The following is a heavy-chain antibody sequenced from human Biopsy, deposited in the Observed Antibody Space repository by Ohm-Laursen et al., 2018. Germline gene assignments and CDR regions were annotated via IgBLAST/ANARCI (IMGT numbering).Heavy chain of an antibody. CDR1: GFTFGSYA. J-gene: IGHJ2*01. CDR2: IWGDGTNE. CDR3: ERELNSGWYGYFDA. Sequence: SLRLSCAASGFTFGSYAMHWVRQAPGKGLEWVSAIWGDGTNENYADSVKGQFTISRGNSKNTLYLQINNLKLEDTAFYYCERELNSGWYGYFDAWGRGTLVTVSS. V-gene: IGHV3-33*04. D-gene: IGHD6-19*01.